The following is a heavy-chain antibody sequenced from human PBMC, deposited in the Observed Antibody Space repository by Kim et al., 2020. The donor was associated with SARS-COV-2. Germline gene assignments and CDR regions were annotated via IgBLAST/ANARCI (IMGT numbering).Heavy chain of an antibody. CDR2: VHCGGDLR. V-gene: IGHV3-43*02. CDR3: VKSRGSSYFANPYDM. Sequence: GGSLRLSCAASGFSFKAYAIHWVRLPPGNSLEWVSVVHCGGDLRSYAESVKGRLTISREKAKGSLYRQMNSLTTEDTAFYYCVKSRGSSYFANPYDMWGPGTMVTVSS. D-gene: IGHD6-13*01. J-gene: IGHJ3*02. CDR1: GFSFKAYA.